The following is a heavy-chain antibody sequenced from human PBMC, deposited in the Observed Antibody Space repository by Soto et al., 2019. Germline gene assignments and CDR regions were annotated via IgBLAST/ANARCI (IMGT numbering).Heavy chain of an antibody. J-gene: IGHJ6*02. CDR1: GGTFSSYA. D-gene: IGHD6-19*01. CDR3: ATKADSSSSGSGWYAPYYYYGMDV. V-gene: IGHV1-69*06. Sequence: GASVKVSCKASGGTFSSYAISWVRQAPGQGLEWMGGIIPIFGTANYAQKFQGRVTITADKSTSTAYMELSSLRSEDTVVYYCATKADSSSSGSGWYAPYYYYGMDVWGQGTTVTVSS. CDR2: IIPIFGTA.